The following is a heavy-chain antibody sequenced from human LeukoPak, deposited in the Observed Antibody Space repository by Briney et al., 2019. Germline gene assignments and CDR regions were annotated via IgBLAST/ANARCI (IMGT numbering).Heavy chain of an antibody. Sequence: ASVKVSCKASGYTFTSYYMHWVRQAPGQGLEWMGIINPSGGSTSYAQKFQGRVTVTRDTSTSTVYTELSSLRSEDTAVYYCARAGLVDCSGGSCYYQGLIDYWGQGTLVTVSS. CDR1: GYTFTSYY. V-gene: IGHV1-46*01. CDR2: INPSGGST. J-gene: IGHJ4*02. D-gene: IGHD2-15*01. CDR3: ARAGLVDCSGGSCYYQGLIDY.